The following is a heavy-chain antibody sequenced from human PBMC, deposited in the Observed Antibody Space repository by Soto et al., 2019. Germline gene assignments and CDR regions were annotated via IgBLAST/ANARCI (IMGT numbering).Heavy chain of an antibody. CDR3: ARESDMVRGKNYYGMDV. CDR1: GGSISSGGYY. J-gene: IGHJ6*02. CDR2: IYYSGST. V-gene: IGHV4-31*03. Sequence: PSETLSLTCTVSGGSISSGGYYWSWIRQHPGKGLEWIGYIYYSGSTYYNPSLKSRVTISVDTSKNQFSLKLSSVTAADTAVYYCARESDMVRGKNYYGMDVWGQGTTVTVSS. D-gene: IGHD3-10*01.